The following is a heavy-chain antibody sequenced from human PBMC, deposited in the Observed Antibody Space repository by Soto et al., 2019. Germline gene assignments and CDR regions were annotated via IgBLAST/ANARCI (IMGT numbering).Heavy chain of an antibody. CDR2: ISAYSGNT. Sequence: ASVKVSCKASGYTFTSYGISWVRQAPGEGLEGMGGISAYSGNTNYAQKLQGRVTMTTDPSTSTAYMELRSLRSDDTAVYYCARVDIVVVPSAMFFNWFDPWGQGTLVTVSS. V-gene: IGHV1-18*01. CDR1: GYTFTSYG. J-gene: IGHJ5*02. CDR3: ARVDIVVVPSAMFFNWFDP. D-gene: IGHD2-2*01.